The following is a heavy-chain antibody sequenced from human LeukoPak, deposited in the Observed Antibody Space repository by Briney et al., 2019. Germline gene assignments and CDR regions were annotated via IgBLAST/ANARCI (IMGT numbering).Heavy chain of an antibody. Sequence: SETLSLTCTVSGGSISSSSYYWGWIRQPPGKGLEWIGNIYYTGSTYYNPSLKSRVTISVDTSKNQFSLKLSSVTAADTAVYYCAGGTYYDILGAFDIWGQGTMVTVSS. CDR1: GGSISSSSYY. CDR2: IYYTGST. CDR3: AGGTYYDILGAFDI. V-gene: IGHV4-39*07. J-gene: IGHJ3*02. D-gene: IGHD3-9*01.